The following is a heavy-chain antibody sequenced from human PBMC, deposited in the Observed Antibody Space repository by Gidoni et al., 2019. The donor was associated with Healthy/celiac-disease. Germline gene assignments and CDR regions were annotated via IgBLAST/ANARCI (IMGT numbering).Heavy chain of an antibody. Sequence: QVQLVESGGGLVKPGGSLRLSCAASGFTFSDYYMSWIRQAPGKGLEWVSYISSSSSYTNYADSVKGRFTISRDNAKNSLYLQMNSLRAEDTAVYYCARDMMATSYYFDYWGQGTLVTVSS. V-gene: IGHV3-11*05. CDR1: GFTFSDYY. CDR2: ISSSSSYT. J-gene: IGHJ4*02. D-gene: IGHD5-12*01. CDR3: ARDMMATSYYFDY.